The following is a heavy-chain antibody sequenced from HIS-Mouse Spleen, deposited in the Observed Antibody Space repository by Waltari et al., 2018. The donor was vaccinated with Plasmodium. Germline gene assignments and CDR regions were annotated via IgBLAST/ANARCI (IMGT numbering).Heavy chain of an antibody. J-gene: IGHJ2*01. CDR3: AREDILTGYYNDYWYFDL. CDR2: ISSSSSYI. CDR1: GFPFSSYR. D-gene: IGHD3-9*01. V-gene: IGHV3-21*01. Sequence: EVQLVESGGGLVKPGGSLRLSCAASGFPFSSYRMNWVRRAPGKGLEWVSSISSSSSYIYYADSVKGRFTISRDNAKNSLYLQMNSLRAEDTAVYYCAREDILTGYYNDYWYFDLWGRGTLVTVSS.